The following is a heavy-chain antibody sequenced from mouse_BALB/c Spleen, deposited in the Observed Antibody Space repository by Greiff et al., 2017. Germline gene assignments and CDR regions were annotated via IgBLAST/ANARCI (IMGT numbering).Heavy chain of an antibody. CDR2: ISYSGST. CDR3: ARDLLLRLVGDAMDY. V-gene: IGHV3-2*02. CDR1: GYSITSDYA. D-gene: IGHD1-1*01. J-gene: IGHJ4*01. Sequence: EVQGVESGPGLVKPSQSLSLTCTVTGYSITSDYAWNWIRQFPGNKLEWMGYISYSGSTSYNPSLKSRISITRDTSKNQFFLQLNSVTTEDTATYYCARDLLLRLVGDAMDYWGQGTSVTVSS.